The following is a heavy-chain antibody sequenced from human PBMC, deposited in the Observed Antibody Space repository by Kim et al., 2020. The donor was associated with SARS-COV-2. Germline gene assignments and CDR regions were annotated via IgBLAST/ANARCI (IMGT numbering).Heavy chain of an antibody. J-gene: IGHJ6*02. Sequence: YYADAVKGRLTISRHISNNTLYLQMNSLRTEDTAVYYCARDGGYNYYGMDVWGQGTSVTVSS. D-gene: IGHD3-16*01. V-gene: IGHV3-53*04. CDR3: ARDGGYNYYGMDV.